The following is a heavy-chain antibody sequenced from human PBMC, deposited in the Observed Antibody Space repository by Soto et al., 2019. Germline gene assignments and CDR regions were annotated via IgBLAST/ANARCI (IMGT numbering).Heavy chain of an antibody. D-gene: IGHD3-9*01. CDR3: TTETYDILTGYYHDAFDI. CDR2: IKSKTDGGTT. V-gene: IGHV3-15*01. CDR1: GFTFSNAW. Sequence: GGSLRLSCAASGFTFSNAWMSWVRQAPGKGLEWVGRIKSKTDGGTTDYAAPVKGRFTISRDDSKNTLYLQMNSLKTEDTAVYYCTTETYDILTGYYHDAFDIWGQGTMVTVSS. J-gene: IGHJ3*02.